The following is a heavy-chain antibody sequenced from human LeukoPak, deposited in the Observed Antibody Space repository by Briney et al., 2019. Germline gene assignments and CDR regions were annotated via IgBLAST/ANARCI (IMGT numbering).Heavy chain of an antibody. CDR2: IRYDGSNK. CDR3: APPEWLQREGDHDY. D-gene: IGHD5-24*01. V-gene: IGHV3-30*02. Sequence: GGSLRLSCAASGFTFSSYGMHWVRQAPGKGLEWVAFIRYDGSNKYYADSVKGRFTISRDNSKNTLYLQMNSLRAEDTAVYYCAPPEWLQREGDHDYWGQGTLVTVSS. J-gene: IGHJ4*02. CDR1: GFTFSSYG.